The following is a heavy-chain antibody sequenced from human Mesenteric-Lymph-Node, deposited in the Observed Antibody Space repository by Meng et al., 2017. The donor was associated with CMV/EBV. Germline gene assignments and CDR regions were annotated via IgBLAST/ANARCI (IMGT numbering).Heavy chain of an antibody. D-gene: IGHD5-18*01. CDR3: AKTPERAFTYGNYFDY. V-gene: IGHV3-23*01. Sequence: GGSLRLSCAASGFTFSSYAMNWVRQAPGKGLEWVSTLSFRGGDTYYADSVKGRFTISSDSSKNTLHMQLNNVRVEDTAVYYCAKTPERAFTYGNYFDYWGQGTLVTVSS. J-gene: IGHJ4*02. CDR1: GFTFSSYA. CDR2: LSFRGGDT.